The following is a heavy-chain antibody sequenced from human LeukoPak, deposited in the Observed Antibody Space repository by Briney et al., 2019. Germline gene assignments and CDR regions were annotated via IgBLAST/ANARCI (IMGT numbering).Heavy chain of an antibody. D-gene: IGHD3-22*01. CDR3: ARRATMIVVGLYDDAFDI. CDR1: GYTFTSYG. J-gene: IGHJ3*02. Sequence: ASVKVSCKASGYTFTSYGISWVRQAPGQGLEWMGWISAYNGNTNYAQKLQGRVTITADKSTSTAYMELSSLRSEDTAVYYCARRATMIVVGLYDDAFDIWGQGTMVTVSS. CDR2: ISAYNGNT. V-gene: IGHV1-18*01.